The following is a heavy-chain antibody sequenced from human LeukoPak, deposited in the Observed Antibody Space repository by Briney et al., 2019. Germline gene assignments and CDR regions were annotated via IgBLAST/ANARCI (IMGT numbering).Heavy chain of an antibody. V-gene: IGHV1-8*01. D-gene: IGHD3-22*01. J-gene: IGHJ3*02. CDR1: GNTFTSYD. CDR3: ARVGYDSSGYYAAFDI. Sequence: ASVKVSCKASGNTFTSYDINWVRQATGQGLEWMGWMNPNSGNTGYAQKFQGRVTMTRNTSISTAYMELSSLRSEDTAVYYCARVGYDSSGYYAAFDIWGQGTMVAVSS. CDR2: MNPNSGNT.